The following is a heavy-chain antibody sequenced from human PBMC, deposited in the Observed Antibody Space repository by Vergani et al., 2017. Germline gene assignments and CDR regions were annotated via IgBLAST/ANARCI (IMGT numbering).Heavy chain of an antibody. CDR1: GFTVSSNY. D-gene: IGHD3-22*01. J-gene: IGHJ6*02. CDR3: GSSDSSGYYFNYYYYGMDV. CDR2: IYSGGST. Sequence: EVQLVESGGGLVQPGGSLRLSCAASGFTVSSNYMSWVRQAPGKGLEWVSVIYSGGSTYYADSVKGRFTISRDNSKNTLYLQMNSLRAEDTAVYYCGSSDSSGYYFNYYYYGMDVWGQGP. V-gene: IGHV3-66*02.